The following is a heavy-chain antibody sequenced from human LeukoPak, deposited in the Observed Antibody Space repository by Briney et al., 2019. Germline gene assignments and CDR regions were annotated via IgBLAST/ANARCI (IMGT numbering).Heavy chain of an antibody. D-gene: IGHD3-10*01. V-gene: IGHV1-46*01. J-gene: IGHJ4*02. CDR2: IIPNGGAT. CDR3: ARDAYGSDY. CDR1: GYTFISYH. Sequence: ASVKVSCKASGYTFISYHIHWVRQAPGHGLEWMGRIIPNGGATTYAQNFQGRVTMTSDTSTTTVYMELSSLRSEGTAIYYCARDAYGSDYWGQGTPVTVSS.